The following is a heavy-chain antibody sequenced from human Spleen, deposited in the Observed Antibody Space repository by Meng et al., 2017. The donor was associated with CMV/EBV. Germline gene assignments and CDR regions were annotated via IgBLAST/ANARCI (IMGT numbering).Heavy chain of an antibody. Sequence: SVKVSCKASGGTFSSFTINWVRQAPGQGLEWMGRFIPVVDIATYARKFQDRVTITADKSTSTAYMELNRLRSEDTAVYYCAKGQGFDPWGQGTLVTVSS. J-gene: IGHJ5*02. CDR3: AKGQGFDP. CDR2: FIPVVDIA. V-gene: IGHV1-69*02. CDR1: GGTFSSFT.